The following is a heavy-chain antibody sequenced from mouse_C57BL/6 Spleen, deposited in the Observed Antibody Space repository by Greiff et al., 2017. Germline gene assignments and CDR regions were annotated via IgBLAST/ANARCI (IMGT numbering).Heavy chain of an antibody. J-gene: IGHJ1*03. Sequence: QVQLQQSGPELVKPGASVKISCKASGYAFSSSWMNWVKQRPGKGLEWIGRIYPGDGDTNYNGTFKGKATLTADKSSSTAYMQLSSLTSEDSAVYFCARGGNYYDYDEWYFDVWGTGTTVTVSS. CDR1: GYAFSSSW. CDR2: IYPGDGDT. V-gene: IGHV1-82*01. CDR3: ARGGNYYDYDEWYFDV. D-gene: IGHD2-4*01.